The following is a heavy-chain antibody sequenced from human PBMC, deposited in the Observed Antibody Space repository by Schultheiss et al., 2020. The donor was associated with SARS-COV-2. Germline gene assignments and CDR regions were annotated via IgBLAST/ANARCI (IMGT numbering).Heavy chain of an antibody. V-gene: IGHV4-34*01. D-gene: IGHD6-19*01. J-gene: IGHJ4*02. CDR1: GGSISSYY. Sequence: SQTLSLTCTVSGGSISSYYWSWIRQPPGKGLEWIGEINHSGSTNYNPSLKSRVTISVDTSKNQFSLKLSSVTAADTAVYYCARDGSSGWYHHRGLDYWGQGTLVTVSS. CDR3: ARDGSSGWYHHRGLDY. CDR2: INHSGST.